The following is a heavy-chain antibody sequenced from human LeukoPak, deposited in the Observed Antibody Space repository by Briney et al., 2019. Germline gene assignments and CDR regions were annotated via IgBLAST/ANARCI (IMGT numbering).Heavy chain of an antibody. V-gene: IGHV1-46*01. D-gene: IGHD1-1*01. Sequence: ASVKVSCKASGYTLPSYYMHWVRQAPGQGLEWMGIINTGGGSTSYAQKFQGRVTMTGDTSTSTVYMELSSLRSEDTAVYFCARDRYNWNSYGMDVWGQGTTVTVSS. CDR2: INTGGGST. J-gene: IGHJ6*02. CDR3: ARDRYNWNSYGMDV. CDR1: GYTLPSYY.